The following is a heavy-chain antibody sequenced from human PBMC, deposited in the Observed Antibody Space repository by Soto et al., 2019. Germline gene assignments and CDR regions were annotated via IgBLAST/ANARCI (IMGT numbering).Heavy chain of an antibody. CDR3: ARYPTLTDYFFHGMDV. V-gene: IGHV5-51*01. CDR2: IYRGDSDT. D-gene: IGHD4-17*01. J-gene: IGHJ6*02. CDR1: GDTFTNYG. Sequence: PVESLTTACKGSGDTFTNYGIVWVLQIPGKGLEWMGIIYRGDSDTRYSPSFQGQVTISADRSISTAYLQWSSLKASDTGMYYCARYPTLTDYFFHGMDVWGQGTTVTVSS.